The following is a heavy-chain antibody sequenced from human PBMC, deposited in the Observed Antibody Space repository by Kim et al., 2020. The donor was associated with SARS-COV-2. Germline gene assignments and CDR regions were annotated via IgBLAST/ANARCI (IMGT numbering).Heavy chain of an antibody. J-gene: IGHJ4*02. Sequence: ASVKVSCKASGYTFIGYYLHWVRQAPGHGLEWMGWINRNNGGTNYAQNFQGRVTMTRDTSISTAFIELSGLRSDDTAVYYCATCHEIYYFNSWGQVTLVT. CDR3: ATCHEIYYFNS. CDR1: GYTFIGYY. V-gene: IGHV1-2*02. CDR2: INRNNGGT.